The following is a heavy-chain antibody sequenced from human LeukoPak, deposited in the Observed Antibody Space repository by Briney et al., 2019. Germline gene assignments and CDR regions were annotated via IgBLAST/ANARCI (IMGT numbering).Heavy chain of an antibody. D-gene: IGHD5-12*01. CDR1: GGSISSGGYS. Sequence: SETLSLTCAVSGGSISSGGYSWSWIRQPPGKGLEWIGYIYHSGSTNYNPSLKSRVTISVDTSKNQFSLKLSSVTAADTAVYYCARDRGDGAVDVWGRGTTVTVSS. J-gene: IGHJ6*02. V-gene: IGHV4-30-2*01. CDR2: IYHSGST. CDR3: ARDRGDGAVDV.